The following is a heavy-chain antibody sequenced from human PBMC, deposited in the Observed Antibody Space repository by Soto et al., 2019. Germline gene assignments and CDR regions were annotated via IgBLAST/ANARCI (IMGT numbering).Heavy chain of an antibody. J-gene: IGHJ3*02. D-gene: IGHD3-22*01. CDR2: ISAYNGNT. Sequence: ASVKVSCKASGYTFTSYGSSWVRQAPGQGLEWMGWISAYNGNTNYAQKLQGRVTMTTDTSTSTAYMELRSLRSDDTAVYYCARETTMGYYDSSGYVGGAFDIWGQGTMVTVSS. CDR1: GYTFTSYG. V-gene: IGHV1-18*01. CDR3: ARETTMGYYDSSGYVGGAFDI.